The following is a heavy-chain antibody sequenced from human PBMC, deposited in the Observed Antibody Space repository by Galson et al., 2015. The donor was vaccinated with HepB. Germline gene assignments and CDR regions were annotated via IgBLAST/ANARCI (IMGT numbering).Heavy chain of an antibody. D-gene: IGHD2-8*01. CDR2: ISGDGVNT. CDR3: VKRNGGRPAFIDH. J-gene: IGHJ4*02. V-gene: IGHV3-64D*06. Sequence: SLRLSCAASGFTFNSYSMHWVRQAPGKGLEYVSAISGDGVNTYYVDSVKGRFTVSRDNSKNTVFLQMSSLRGDDTAVYYCVKRNGGRPAFIDHWGQGTLVTVSS. CDR1: GFTFNSYS.